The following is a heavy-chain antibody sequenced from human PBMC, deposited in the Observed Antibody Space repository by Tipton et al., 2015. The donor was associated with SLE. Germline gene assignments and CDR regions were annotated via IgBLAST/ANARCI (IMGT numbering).Heavy chain of an antibody. V-gene: IGHV3-30-3*01. D-gene: IGHD3-22*01. CDR2: ISYNGVNK. CDR3: ARGAYYYDSRSSFFDY. CDR1: GFTFSTYA. J-gene: IGHJ4*02. Sequence: SLRLSCAASGFTFSTYAMHWVRQAPGKGLEWVAVISYNGVNKYYADSVKGRFTISRDNSKNTLYLQMNSLTAEDTAVYYCARGAYYYDSRSSFFDYWGQGTLVTVSS.